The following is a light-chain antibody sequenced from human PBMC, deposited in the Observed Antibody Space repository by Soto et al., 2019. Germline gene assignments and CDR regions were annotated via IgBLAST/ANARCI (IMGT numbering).Light chain of an antibody. Sequence: DIQMTQSPSTLSGSVGDRVTITCRASQTISSWLAWYQQKPGKAPKLLIYKASTLKSGVPSRFSGRGSGTEFTLTISSLQPDDFETYYCQHYNSYSEAFGQGTKLDIK. CDR3: QHYNSYSEA. V-gene: IGKV1-5*03. CDR2: KAS. CDR1: QTISSW. J-gene: IGKJ1*01.